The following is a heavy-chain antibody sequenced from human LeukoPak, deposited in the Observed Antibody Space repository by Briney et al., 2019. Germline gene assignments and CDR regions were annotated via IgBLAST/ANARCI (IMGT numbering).Heavy chain of an antibody. J-gene: IGHJ4*02. V-gene: IGHV3-33*01. CDR3: ATSPYYNYDNSGPGDY. D-gene: IGHD3-22*01. CDR2: IWVDGSNK. Sequence: GGSLRLSCAASGFTFSTYGMHWVRQAPGKGLEWVSVIWVDGSNKYYADSVKGRFTISRDNSKNTLYLQMKSLRAEDTAVYYCATSPYYNYDNSGPGDYWGQGTLVTVSS. CDR1: GFTFSTYG.